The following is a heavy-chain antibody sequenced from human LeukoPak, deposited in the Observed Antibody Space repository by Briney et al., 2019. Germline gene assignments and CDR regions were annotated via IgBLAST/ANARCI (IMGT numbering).Heavy chain of an antibody. Sequence: GGSLRLSCQASGFPFSTFPMSWVRQAPGKGLEWVSTLSGDGSDTYYADSVKGRFTISRDTSMNTLFLQMNSLRADDTAIYYCTKGGHGGYWGQGTMVTVSS. CDR1: GFPFSTFP. CDR2: LSGDGSDT. J-gene: IGHJ4*02. V-gene: IGHV3-23*01. CDR3: TKGGHGGY.